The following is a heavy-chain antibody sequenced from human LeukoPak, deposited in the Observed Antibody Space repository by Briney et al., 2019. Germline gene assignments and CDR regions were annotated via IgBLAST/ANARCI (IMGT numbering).Heavy chain of an antibody. J-gene: IGHJ6*03. Sequence: SETLSLTCTVSGGSISSYYWSWIRQPPGKGLEWIGYIYYNGNTIYNPSLKGRVTISVDTSNNQFSLKLISVTAADTAVYYCARHPYYYYYYMDVWGKGTTVTVSS. CDR2: IYYNGNT. V-gene: IGHV4-59*08. CDR3: ARHPYYYYYYMDV. CDR1: GGSISSYY.